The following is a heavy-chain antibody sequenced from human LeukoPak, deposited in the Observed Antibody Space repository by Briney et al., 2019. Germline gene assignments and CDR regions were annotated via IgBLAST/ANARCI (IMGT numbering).Heavy chain of an antibody. Sequence: PGGSLRPSCAASGFTFSNYWMNWVRQAPGKGLEWVANIKQDGSDKYYVDSVKGRFTISRDNAKNSLYLQMNSLRAEDTAVYYCAREKGNYDGYYNYYMDVWGKGTTVTVSS. J-gene: IGHJ6*03. CDR1: GFTFSNYW. CDR3: AREKGNYDGYYNYYMDV. CDR2: IKQDGSDK. V-gene: IGHV3-7*01. D-gene: IGHD4-11*01.